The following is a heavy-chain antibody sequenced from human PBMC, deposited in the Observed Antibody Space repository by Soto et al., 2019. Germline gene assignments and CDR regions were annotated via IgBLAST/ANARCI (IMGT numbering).Heavy chain of an antibody. CDR3: ARGRTSSPTPGDY. D-gene: IGHD2-2*01. V-gene: IGHV4-31*03. CDR2: IYYSGST. CDR1: GGSISRGGYY. J-gene: IGHJ4*02. Sequence: SETLSLTCTVSGGSISRGGYYWSWIRQHPGKCLEWIGYIYYSGSTYYNPSLKSRVTISLDTSKNQFSLKLSSVTAADTAVYYCARGRTSSPTPGDYWGQGTLVTVS.